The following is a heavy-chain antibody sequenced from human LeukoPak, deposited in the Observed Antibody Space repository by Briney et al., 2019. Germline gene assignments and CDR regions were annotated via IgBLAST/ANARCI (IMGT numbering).Heavy chain of an antibody. CDR1: GGSISSGGYY. CDR3: ARDQRNTGFDY. J-gene: IGHJ4*02. V-gene: IGHV4-31*03. D-gene: IGHD2/OR15-2a*01. CDR2: IYYSGST. Sequence: PSETLSLTCTVSGGSISSGGYYWSWLRQHPGKGLEWIGYIYYSGSTYYNPSLKSRVTISVDTSKNQFSLKLSSVTAADTAVYYCARDQRNTGFDYWGQGTLVTVSS.